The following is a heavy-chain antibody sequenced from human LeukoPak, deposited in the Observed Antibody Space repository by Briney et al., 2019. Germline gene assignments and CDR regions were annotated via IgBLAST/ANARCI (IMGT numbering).Heavy chain of an antibody. CDR1: GSTVSSNY. CDR2: IYSGGST. V-gene: IGHV3-53*01. CDR3: ARLNILTGYCHDY. J-gene: IGHJ4*02. Sequence: PGGSLRLSCAASGSTVSSNYMSWVRQAPGKGLEWVSVIYSGGSTYYADSVKGRFTISRDNSKNTLYLQMNSLRAEDTAVYYCARLNILTGYCHDYWGQGTLVTVSS. D-gene: IGHD3-9*01.